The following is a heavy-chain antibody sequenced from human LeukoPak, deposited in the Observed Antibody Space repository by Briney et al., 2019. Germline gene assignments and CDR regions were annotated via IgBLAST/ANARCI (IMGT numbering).Heavy chain of an antibody. Sequence: PGGSLRLSCAASGFTVSSNYMTWVRQAPGKGLEWVSVIYSGGSTYYADSVMGRFTISRDNSKNTLCLQMNSLRAEDTAVYYCAGVLAGVVDYWGQGTLVTVSS. CDR3: AGVLAGVVDY. V-gene: IGHV3-66*01. D-gene: IGHD6-19*01. CDR2: IYSGGST. CDR1: GFTVSSNY. J-gene: IGHJ4*02.